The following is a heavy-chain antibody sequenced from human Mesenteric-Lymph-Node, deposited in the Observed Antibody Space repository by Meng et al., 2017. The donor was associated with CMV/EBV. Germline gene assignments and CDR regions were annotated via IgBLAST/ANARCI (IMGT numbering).Heavy chain of an antibody. CDR3: ARGYSGSYYMQY. CDR1: GFTFSDYA. V-gene: IGHV3-33*05. J-gene: IGHJ4*02. D-gene: IGHD1-26*01. Sequence: GGSLRLSCAASGFTFSDYAMHWVRQAPGKGLEWVAFMTYDGSTKYYADSVKGRFTISRDNAKNSLYLQMNSLRAEDTAVYYCARGYSGSYYMQYWGQGTLVTVSS. CDR2: MTYDGSTK.